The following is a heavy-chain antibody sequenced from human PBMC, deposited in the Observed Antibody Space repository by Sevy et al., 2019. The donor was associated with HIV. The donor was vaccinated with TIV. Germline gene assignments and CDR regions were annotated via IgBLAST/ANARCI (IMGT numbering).Heavy chain of an antibody. V-gene: IGHV3-49*03. Sequence: GGSLRLSCTASGFTFGDYAMSWFRQAPGKGLEWVGFIRSKAYGGTTEYAASVKGRFTISRDDSKRIAYLQMNSLKTEDTAVCYSTRTPLVSWSFDYWGQGTLVTVSS. CDR3: TRTPLVSWSFDY. J-gene: IGHJ4*02. CDR2: IRSKAYGGTT. CDR1: GFTFGDYA. D-gene: IGHD6-13*01.